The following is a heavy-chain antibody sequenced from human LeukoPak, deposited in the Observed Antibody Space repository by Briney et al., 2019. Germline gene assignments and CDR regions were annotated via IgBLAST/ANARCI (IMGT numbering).Heavy chain of an antibody. D-gene: IGHD3-22*01. J-gene: IGHJ6*02. Sequence: PSETLSLTCSVSGVSISSHYWSWILQPPWKGLEWIGYIYYSGSTNYNPSLKSRVTMSIDTSKKQFSLRLTSATAADTAVYYCARTPEYDYDSSDHFSKAYCGMDVWGQGTTVTVSS. V-gene: IGHV4-59*11. CDR1: GVSISSHY. CDR3: ARTPEYDYDSSDHFSKAYCGMDV. CDR2: IYYSGST.